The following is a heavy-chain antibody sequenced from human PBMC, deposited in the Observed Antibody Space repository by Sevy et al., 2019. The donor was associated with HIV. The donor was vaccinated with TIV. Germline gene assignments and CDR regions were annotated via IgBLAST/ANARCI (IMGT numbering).Heavy chain of an antibody. CDR1: RFIFNDYG. Sequence: GGSLRLSCAASRFIFNDYGMHWVRQAPGKGLEWVAFIQYDGNDKSYADSMRGRFTISRDNSNNMLFLQMNSLRSEDTAMYYCAKTTAAAGAGGFDYWGQGTLVTVSS. CDR2: IQYDGNDK. CDR3: AKTTAAAGAGGFDY. J-gene: IGHJ4*02. D-gene: IGHD6-13*01. V-gene: IGHV3-30*02.